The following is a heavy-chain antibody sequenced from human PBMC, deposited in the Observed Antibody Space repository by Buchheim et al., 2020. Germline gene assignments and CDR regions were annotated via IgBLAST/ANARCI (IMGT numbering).Heavy chain of an antibody. CDR3: ASLLGDLSLYQEF. D-gene: IGHD3-16*01. CDR1: GGTLKNQN. J-gene: IGHJ4*02. CDR2: IISFSGAT. V-gene: IGHV1-69*08. Sequence: QVQLVQSGAEVRKPGSSVKVSCKASGGTLKNQNISWVRQAPGQGLEWMGRIISFSGATDYAKTFEGRLTITADTSSNTAYMELRSLKLDDTAIYFCASLLGDLSLYQEFWGQGT.